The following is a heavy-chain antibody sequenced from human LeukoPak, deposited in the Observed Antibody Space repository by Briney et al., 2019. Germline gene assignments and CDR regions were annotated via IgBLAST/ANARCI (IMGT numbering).Heavy chain of an antibody. D-gene: IGHD1-1*01. V-gene: IGHV3-53*01. CDR3: ARLGNWNDALHY. J-gene: IGHJ4*02. CDR2: IYSGGNT. CDR1: GFTFSNYP. Sequence: PSGGSLRLSCAASGFTFSNYPMSWVRQAPGKGLEWVSVIYSGGNTYYADSVKGRFTISRDNSKNTLYLQMNSLRAEDTAVYYCARLGNWNDALHYWGQGTLVTVSS.